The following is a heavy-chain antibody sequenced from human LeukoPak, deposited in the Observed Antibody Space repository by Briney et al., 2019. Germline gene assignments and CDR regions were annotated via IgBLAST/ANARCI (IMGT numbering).Heavy chain of an antibody. CDR1: GFTFSSYC. Sequence: GGSLSLPCVASGFTFSSYCMDWVRQAPGKGLEWVSYIRSTGSPIYYADSVKGRFTISRDNARNSLYLQMNSLRDEDTAVYYCVRDPNALDYWGQGTLVTVSS. V-gene: IGHV3-48*02. J-gene: IGHJ4*02. CDR2: IRSTGSPI. CDR3: VRDPNALDY. D-gene: IGHD4/OR15-4a*01.